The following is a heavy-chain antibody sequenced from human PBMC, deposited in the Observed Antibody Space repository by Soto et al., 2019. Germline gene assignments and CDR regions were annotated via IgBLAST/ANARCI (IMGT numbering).Heavy chain of an antibody. CDR1: GYTFTDYY. CDR2: INPNSGGT. D-gene: IGHD1-7*01. CDR3: ARKLELRGSYYYYYDMDV. V-gene: IGHV1-2*02. Sequence: ASVKVSCKASGYTFTDYYMHWVRQAPGQGLEWMGWINPNSGGTNYAQKFQGRVTMTRDTSNSTAYMELSRLRSDDTAVYYCARKLELRGSYYYYYDMDVWGHGTTVTVSS. J-gene: IGHJ6*02.